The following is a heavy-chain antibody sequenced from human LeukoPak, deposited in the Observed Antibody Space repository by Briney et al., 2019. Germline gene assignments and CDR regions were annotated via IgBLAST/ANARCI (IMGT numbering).Heavy chain of an antibody. CDR1: GFTFDDYA. J-gene: IGHJ6*02. V-gene: IGHV3-9*01. CDR3: AKDMAAGTPNYYGMDV. Sequence: GRSLRLSCAASGFTFDDYAMHWVRQAPGKGLEWVSGISWNSGSIGYADSVKGRFTISRDNAKNSLYLQMNSLRAEDTAMYYCAKDMAAGTPNYYGMDVWGQGTTVTVS. D-gene: IGHD6-13*01. CDR2: ISWNSGSI.